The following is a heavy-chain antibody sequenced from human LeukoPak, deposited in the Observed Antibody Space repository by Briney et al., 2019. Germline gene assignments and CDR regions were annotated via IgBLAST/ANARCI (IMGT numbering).Heavy chain of an antibody. D-gene: IGHD4-17*01. CDR2: INPDGSSS. Sequence: GGSLRLSCAASGFTFDDYEMSWVRQAPGKGLEWVSRINPDGSSSNYADSVKGRFTMSRDNAKSMVYLQMDGLRAEDTAVFSCVRQAVSGDSGIAYWGRGVLVTVSS. CDR3: VRQAVSGDSGIAY. CDR1: GFTFDDYE. J-gene: IGHJ4*02. V-gene: IGHV3-74*01.